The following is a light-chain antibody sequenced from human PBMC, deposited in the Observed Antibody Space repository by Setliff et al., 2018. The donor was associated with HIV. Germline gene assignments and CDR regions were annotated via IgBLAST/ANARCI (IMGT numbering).Light chain of an antibody. CDR3: SSYTSSSTYV. CDR1: RSDVGGYNS. Sequence: QSALTQPPSASGSPGQSVTISCTGTRSDVGGYNSVSWYQQLPGKAPKLIIYDVSKRPSGVSNRFSGSKSANTASLTISGLQAEDEADYYCSSYTSSSTYVFGTGTKVTVL. J-gene: IGLJ1*01. CDR2: DVS. V-gene: IGLV2-14*01.